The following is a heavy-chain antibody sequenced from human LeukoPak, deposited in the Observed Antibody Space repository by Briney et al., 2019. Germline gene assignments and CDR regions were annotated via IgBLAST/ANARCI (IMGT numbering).Heavy chain of an antibody. CDR3: AGALHSTRFGGGFDP. V-gene: IGHV3-23*01. CDR2: ISGSGGST. D-gene: IGHD3-10*01. J-gene: IGHJ5*02. Sequence: GGSLRLSCAASGFTFSSYAMSWVRQAPGKGLEWASAISGSGGSTYYADSVKGRFTISRDNSKNTLYLQMNSLRAEDTAVYYCAGALHSTRFGGGFDPWGQGTLVTVSS. CDR1: GFTFSSYA.